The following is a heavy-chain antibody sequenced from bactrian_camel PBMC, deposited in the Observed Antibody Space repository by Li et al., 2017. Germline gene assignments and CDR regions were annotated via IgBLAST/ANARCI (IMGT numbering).Heavy chain of an antibody. CDR2: IKNIGTST. V-gene: IGHV3S40*01. CDR1: GFTFSSYD. Sequence: QLVESGGGLVQPGGSLRLSCTASGFTFSSYDMSWVRQAPGKGLEWVSAIKNIGTSTEYADSVKGRFTISRDNAKNTLFLQMNSLKTEDMGVYYCAKHGGWYGLWKWEYDYWGQGTQVTVS. D-gene: IGHD6*01. J-gene: IGHJ4*01. CDR3: AKHGGWYGLWKWEYDY.